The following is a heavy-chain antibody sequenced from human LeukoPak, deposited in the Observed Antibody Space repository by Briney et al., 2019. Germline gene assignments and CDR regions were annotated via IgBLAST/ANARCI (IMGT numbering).Heavy chain of an antibody. CDR2: IYYSGST. J-gene: IGHJ6*03. Sequence: SETLSLTCTVSGGSISSSSYYWGWIRQPPGKGLEWIGSIYYSGSTYYNPSLKSRVTISVDTSKSQFSLKLSSVTAADTAVYYCARGIAAAGSDYYYYYMDVWGKGTTVTVSS. D-gene: IGHD6-13*01. CDR1: GGSISSSSYY. V-gene: IGHV4-39*01. CDR3: ARGIAAAGSDYYYYYMDV.